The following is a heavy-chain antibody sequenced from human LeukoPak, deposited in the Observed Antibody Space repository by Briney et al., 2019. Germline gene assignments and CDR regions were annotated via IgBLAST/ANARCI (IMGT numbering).Heavy chain of an antibody. D-gene: IGHD6-19*01. Sequence: SETLSLTCVVSGYSISSGYYWGWIRQPPGKGLEWIGSIYHSGSTYYNPSLKSRVTISVDMSKNQFPLKLSSVTAADTAVYYCARDSSGWIGYFDYWGQGTLVTVSS. CDR1: GYSISSGYY. CDR2: IYHSGST. J-gene: IGHJ4*02. CDR3: ARDSSGWIGYFDY. V-gene: IGHV4-38-2*02.